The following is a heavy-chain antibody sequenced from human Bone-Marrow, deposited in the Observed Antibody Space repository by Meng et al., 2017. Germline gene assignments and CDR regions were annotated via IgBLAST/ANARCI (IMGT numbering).Heavy chain of an antibody. V-gene: IGHV3-33*01. CDR1: GFTFNAYG. J-gene: IGHJ4*02. CDR3: ARYSSVTQMDC. D-gene: IGHD2-21*01. CDR2: IWYDASET. Sequence: GESLKISCETSGFTFNAYGMHWVRQAPGKGLEWVALIWYDASETYYADFVKGRFTISRDNSKNTLFLEMNSLRAEDTALYYCARYSSVTQMDCWGQGTLVTVSS.